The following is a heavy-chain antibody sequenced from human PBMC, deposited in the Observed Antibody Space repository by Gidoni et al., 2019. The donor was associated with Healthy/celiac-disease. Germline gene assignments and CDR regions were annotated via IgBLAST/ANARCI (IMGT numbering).Heavy chain of an antibody. J-gene: IGHJ4*02. Sequence: EVQLVESGGGLVQPGGSLRLSGADSGVTLSRHWMSWVRQAPGKGLEWVANITHDGSEKYYVASLKVRFTISRDNAKNSLYLQMNSLRAEDTAVYYCARARGDTAMVTSFFDYWGQGTLVTVSS. D-gene: IGHD5-18*01. CDR3: ARARGDTAMVTSFFDY. CDR2: ITHDGSEK. V-gene: IGHV3-7*01. CDR1: GVTLSRHW.